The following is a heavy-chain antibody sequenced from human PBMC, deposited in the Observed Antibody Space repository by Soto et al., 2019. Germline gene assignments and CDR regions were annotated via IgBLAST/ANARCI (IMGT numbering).Heavy chain of an antibody. CDR2: ICYDGSNK. J-gene: IGHJ4*02. D-gene: IGHD1-26*01. CDR3: AKERSRGAIDY. V-gene: IGHV3-30*02. CDR1: GFTFSSYG. Sequence: PGGSLRLSCAASGFTFSSYGMHWVRQAPGKGLEWVALICYDGSNKYYADSVKGRFTISRDNSKNSLYLQMNSLRTEDTALYYCAKERSRGAIDYWGQGTLVTVSS.